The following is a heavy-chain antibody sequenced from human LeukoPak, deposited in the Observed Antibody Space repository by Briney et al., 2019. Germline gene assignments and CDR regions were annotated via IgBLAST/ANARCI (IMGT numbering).Heavy chain of an antibody. V-gene: IGHV3-53*01. J-gene: IGHJ5*02. D-gene: IGHD3-3*01. CDR3: ARGRVGDDFWSGYPNWFDP. CDR2: IYSGGST. Sequence: PGGSLRLSCAASGFTVSSNYMSWVRQAPGKGLQWVSVIYSGGSTYYADSVKGRFTISRDNSKNTLYLQMNSLRAEDTAVYYCARGRVGDDFWSGYPNWFDPWGQGTLVTVSS. CDR1: GFTVSSNY.